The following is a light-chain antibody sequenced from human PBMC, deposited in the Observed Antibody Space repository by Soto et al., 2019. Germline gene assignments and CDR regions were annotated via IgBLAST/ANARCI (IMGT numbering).Light chain of an antibody. V-gene: IGKV3-15*01. CDR2: GAS. CDR3: QQYNNWPLT. CDR1: QSVSSN. J-gene: IGKJ4*01. Sequence: ERVMTQSPATLSVSPGERATLSCRASQSVSSNLGWYQQKPGQAPRLLIYGASTRATGIPARFSGSGSGTEVTLTISSLHSEDFAVYYCQQYNNWPLTFGGGTKVEIK.